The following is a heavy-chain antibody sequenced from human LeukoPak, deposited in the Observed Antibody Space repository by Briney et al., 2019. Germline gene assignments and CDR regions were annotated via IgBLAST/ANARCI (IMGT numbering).Heavy chain of an antibody. CDR2: NSAYNGNT. CDR1: GYTFTSYG. V-gene: IGHV1-18*01. CDR3: ARADIVVVVAADYYFDY. J-gene: IGHJ4*02. Sequence: EASVKVSCKASGYTFTSYGISWVRQAPGQGLEWMGWNSAYNGNTNYAQKLQGRVTMTTDTSTSTAYMELRSLRSDDTAVYYCARADIVVVVAADYYFDYWGQGTLVTVSS. D-gene: IGHD2-15*01.